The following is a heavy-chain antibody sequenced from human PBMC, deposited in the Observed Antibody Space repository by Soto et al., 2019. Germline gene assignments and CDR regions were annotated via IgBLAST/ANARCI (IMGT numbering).Heavy chain of an antibody. D-gene: IGHD4-17*01. J-gene: IGHJ4*02. Sequence: QVQLQESGPGLLKPSETLSLTCSVSGGSVSDKTYYWSWIRQPPGKELDWIGYIYYSGTTNYNPSHKSPVTISVDTSKNQFSLRLSFVTAADTALYYCARTTAVPNTLRSRYYFDYWGQGTLVTVSS. CDR3: ARTTAVPNTLRSRYYFDY. V-gene: IGHV4-61*01. CDR1: GGSVSDKTYY. CDR2: IYYSGTT.